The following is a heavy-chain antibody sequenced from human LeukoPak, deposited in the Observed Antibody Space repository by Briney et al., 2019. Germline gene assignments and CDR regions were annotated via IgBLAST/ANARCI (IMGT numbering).Heavy chain of an antibody. V-gene: IGHV6-1*01. CDR1: GDSVSSNIAA. D-gene: IGHD3-22*01. J-gene: IGHJ4*02. CDR2: TYYTSKWYN. Sequence: SQTLSLTCTISGDSVSSNIAAWNWIRQSPSRGLEWLGRTYYTSKWYNDYAVSVKSRITINPDTSKNLFSLQLNSVTPEDTAVYYCARDAYYYDSSGFPYYFDYWGQGTLVTVSS. CDR3: ARDAYYYDSSGFPYYFDY.